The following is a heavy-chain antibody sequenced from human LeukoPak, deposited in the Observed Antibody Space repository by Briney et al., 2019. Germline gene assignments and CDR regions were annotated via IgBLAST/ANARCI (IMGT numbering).Heavy chain of an antibody. D-gene: IGHD6-13*01. CDR1: GYTFTSNY. Sequence: ASVKVSCKAFGYTFTSNYMHWVRQAPGQGPEWMGVISPSGGLTTYAQKFQGRVTLTRDMSTSTDYLELSSLRSEDTAVYYCARGPAAAGTGDYWGQGTLVTVSS. CDR2: ISPSGGLT. J-gene: IGHJ4*02. V-gene: IGHV1-46*01. CDR3: ARGPAAAGTGDY.